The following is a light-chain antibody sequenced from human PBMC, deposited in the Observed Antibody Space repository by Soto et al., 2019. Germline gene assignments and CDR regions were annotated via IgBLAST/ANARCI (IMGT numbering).Light chain of an antibody. CDR1: SSDIGGYDY. Sequence: QSALTQPASVSGSPGQSITITCTGTSSDIGGYDYVSWYQHHPGKAPKVIIYGVTNRPSGVSHRFSGSKSANTASLTISRLQAEDEADYYCTSYTSSSTHVFGTGTKVTVL. CDR3: TSYTSSSTHV. V-gene: IGLV2-14*01. J-gene: IGLJ1*01. CDR2: GVT.